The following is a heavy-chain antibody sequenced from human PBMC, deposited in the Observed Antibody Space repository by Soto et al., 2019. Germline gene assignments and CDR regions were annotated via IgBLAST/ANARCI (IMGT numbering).Heavy chain of an antibody. D-gene: IGHD6-13*01. CDR3: AKDTYSSSWYF. J-gene: IGHJ4*02. CDR2: ISNRGSDT. Sequence: GGSLRLSCAGSGFTFINYAMTWVRQAPGKGLEWVSSISNRGSDTYYVDSVKGRFTISRDNSKNTLYLQMNSLRAEDTAVYYCAKDTYSSSWYFWGQGTLVTVS. V-gene: IGHV3-23*01. CDR1: GFTFINYA.